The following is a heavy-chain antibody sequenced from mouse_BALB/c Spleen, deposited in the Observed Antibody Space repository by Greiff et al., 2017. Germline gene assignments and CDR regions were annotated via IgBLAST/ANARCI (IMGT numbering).Heavy chain of an antibody. D-gene: IGHD2-1*01. CDR2: INPSNGRT. V-gene: IGHV1S81*02. J-gene: IGHJ3*01. CDR3: ASYGNYGWFAY. Sequence: QVQLKQPGAELVKPGASVKLSCKASGYTFTSYWMHWVKQRPGQGLEWIGEINPSNGRTNYNEKFKSKATLTVDKSSSTAYMQLSSLTSEDSAVYYCASYGNYGWFAYWGQGTLVTVSA. CDR1: GYTFTSYW.